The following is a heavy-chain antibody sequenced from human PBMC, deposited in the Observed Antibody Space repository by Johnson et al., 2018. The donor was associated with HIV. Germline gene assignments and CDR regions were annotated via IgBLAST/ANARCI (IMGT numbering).Heavy chain of an antibody. D-gene: IGHD4-23*01. V-gene: IGHV3-30-3*01. CDR1: GFTFSSYA. J-gene: IGHJ3*02. CDR2: ISYDGSNK. Sequence: QVQLVESGGGVVQPGRSLRLSCAASGFTFSSYAMHWVRQAPGKGLEWVAVISYDGSNKYYADSVKGRFTISRDNYKNTLYLQMTSLRAEDTAVYYCARPDYDGRVGAFAIWGQGTMFTITS. CDR3: ARPDYDGRVGAFAI.